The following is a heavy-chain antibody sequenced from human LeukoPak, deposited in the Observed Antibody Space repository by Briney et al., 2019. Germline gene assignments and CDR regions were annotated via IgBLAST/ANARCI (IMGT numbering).Heavy chain of an antibody. J-gene: IGHJ6*02. CDR3: ARVSSGQDGMDV. D-gene: IGHD3-22*01. CDR1: GGTFSSYT. Sequence: ASVKVSCKASGGTFSSYTISWVRQAPGQGLEWMGRIIPILGIANYAQKFQGRVTITADKSTSTAYMELSSLRSKDTAVYYCARVSSGQDGMDVWGQGTTVTVSS. CDR2: IIPILGIA. V-gene: IGHV1-69*02.